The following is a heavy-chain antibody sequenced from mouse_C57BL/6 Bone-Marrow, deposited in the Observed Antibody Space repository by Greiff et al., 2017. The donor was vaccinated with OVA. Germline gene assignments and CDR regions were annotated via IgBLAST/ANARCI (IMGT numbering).Heavy chain of an antibody. CDR3: ARGLRWEYYFDY. CDR2: IYPGDGDT. J-gene: IGHJ2*01. V-gene: IGHV1-82*01. D-gene: IGHD1-1*01. Sequence: QVQLKQSGPELVKPGASVKISCKASGYAFSSSWMNWVKQRPGKGLEWIGRIYPGDGDTNYNGKFKGKATLTADKSSSTAYMQLSSLTSEDSAVYFCARGLRWEYYFDYWGQGTTLTVSS. CDR1: GYAFSSSW.